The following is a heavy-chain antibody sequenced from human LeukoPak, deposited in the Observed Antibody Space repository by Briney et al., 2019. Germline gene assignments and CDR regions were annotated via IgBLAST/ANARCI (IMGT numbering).Heavy chain of an antibody. CDR3: ARAYCSSISCYYYFDY. CDR1: GFTFSAYG. Sequence: GGSLRLSCAASGFTFSAYGMNWVRQAPGKGLEWVSSISSSSSHIYYADSVKGRFTISRDNAKNSLYLQMNSLRAEDTAVYYCARAYCSSISCYYYFDYWGQGTLVTVSS. D-gene: IGHD2-2*01. V-gene: IGHV3-21*01. CDR2: ISSSSSHI. J-gene: IGHJ4*02.